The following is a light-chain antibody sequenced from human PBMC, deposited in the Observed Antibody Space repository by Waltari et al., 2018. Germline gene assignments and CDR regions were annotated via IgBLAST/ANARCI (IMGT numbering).Light chain of an antibody. J-gene: IGKJ1*01. Sequence: EIVLTQSPGTLSLSPGESATLSCRASQTVGRNYLACYQQKPGQAPRLLIYGASTRPTGVADRVIGRRSGRDLTLTISRLEAEDVCGYYCQKYSSTPLGTFGQGTKVEV. CDR3: QKYSSTPLGT. CDR2: GAS. CDR1: QTVGRNY. V-gene: IGKV3-20*01.